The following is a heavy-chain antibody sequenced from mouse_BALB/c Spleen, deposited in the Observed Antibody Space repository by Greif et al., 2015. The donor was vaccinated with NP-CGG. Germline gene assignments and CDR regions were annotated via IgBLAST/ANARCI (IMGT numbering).Heavy chain of an antibody. D-gene: IGHD4-1*01. CDR2: IYPGSGNT. Sequence: VQLVESGPELVKPGASVKISCKASGYTFTDYYINWVKQKPGQGLEWIGWIYPGSGNTKYNEKFKGKATLTVDTSSSTAYMQLSSLTSEDTDVYFCARRTGAEAMDCWGQGTSVTVSS. V-gene: IGHV1-84*02. J-gene: IGHJ4*01. CDR1: GYTFTDYY. CDR3: ARRTGAEAMDC.